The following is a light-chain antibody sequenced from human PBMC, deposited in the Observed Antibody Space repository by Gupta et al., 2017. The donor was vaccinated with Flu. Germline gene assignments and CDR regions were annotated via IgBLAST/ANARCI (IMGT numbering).Light chain of an antibody. CDR2: DVT. J-gene: IGLJ2*01. Sequence: QSALTQPASVSGPPGQSITFSCTGTASDVGGYDYVSWYQQHPGKAPKLIIYDVTNRPSGVSNRFSGSKSGNTASLTISGLQAEDEGDYYCSSYTSSNTPVVFGGGTKLTVL. CDR1: ASDVGGYDY. V-gene: IGLV2-14*01. CDR3: SSYTSSNTPVV.